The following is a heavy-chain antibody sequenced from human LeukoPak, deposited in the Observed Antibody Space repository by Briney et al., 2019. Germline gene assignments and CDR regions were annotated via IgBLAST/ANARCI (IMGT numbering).Heavy chain of an antibody. J-gene: IGHJ4*02. CDR3: ARSTAGLVY. V-gene: IGHV3-23*01. CDR2: ISGSGGST. D-gene: IGHD1-1*01. Sequence: GGSLRLSCAASGFTFSSYAMSWVRQAPGKGLEWVSAISGSGGSTYYADSVKGRFTISRDNAKNSLYLQMNSLRAEDTAVYYCARSTAGLVYWGQGTLVTVSS. CDR1: GFTFSSYA.